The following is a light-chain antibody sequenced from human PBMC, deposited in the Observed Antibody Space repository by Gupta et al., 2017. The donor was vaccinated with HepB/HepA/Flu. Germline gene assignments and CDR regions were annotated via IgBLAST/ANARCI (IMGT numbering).Light chain of an antibody. CDR2: DTS. V-gene: IGKV3-11*01. J-gene: IGKJ3*01. Sequence: EIVLTQSPATLSLSPGERATLSCRASQSVRRYLAWYQQRPGQAPRLLIYDTSKRDTDIPARFSGSGSGKDXPLTISXREQEDFAVYYCQQRSNWPIFTFGXGTTVDIK. CDR3: QQRSNWPIFT. CDR1: QSVRRY.